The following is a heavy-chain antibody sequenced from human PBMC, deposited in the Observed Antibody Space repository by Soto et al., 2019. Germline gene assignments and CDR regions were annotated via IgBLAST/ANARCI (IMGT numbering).Heavy chain of an antibody. Sequence: EVQLVESGGGLVQPGGSLRLSCVVSGFTFNSYSMDWVRQAPGKGLEWVSYITSGSSTIHYADSVKGRFTISRDNAKNSVFLQMNILRVEDTAVYYCVRDAGSLGYWGQGTLVTVSS. V-gene: IGHV3-48*01. CDR1: GFTFNSYS. CDR3: VRDAGSLGY. D-gene: IGHD3-10*01. J-gene: IGHJ4*02. CDR2: ITSGSSTI.